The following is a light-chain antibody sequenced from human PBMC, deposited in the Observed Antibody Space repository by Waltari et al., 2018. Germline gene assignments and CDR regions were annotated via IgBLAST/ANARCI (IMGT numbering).Light chain of an antibody. J-gene: IGLJ3*02. CDR1: SSDIGGYNY. CDR3: SSFAGSTNWV. Sequence: QSALTQPPSASGSPGQSVTISCTGTSSDIGGYNYVSWYQQHPGKAPKLMIYEVTKRPSGVPDRFSASKSGNTASLTVSGLQDEDEADYYCSSFAGSTNWVFGGGTKLTVL. V-gene: IGLV2-8*01. CDR2: EVT.